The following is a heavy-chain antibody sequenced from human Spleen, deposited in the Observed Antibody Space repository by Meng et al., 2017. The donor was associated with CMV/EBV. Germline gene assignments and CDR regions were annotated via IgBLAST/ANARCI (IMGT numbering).Heavy chain of an antibody. CDR1: GFTFSSFE. CDR2: IYSSGRAI. CDR3: ARGFGVGSYYGMDV. J-gene: IGHJ6*02. V-gene: IGHV3-48*03. D-gene: IGHD3-10*01. Sequence: GESLKISCAASGFTFSSFEMNWVHQAPGKGLEWVSYIYSSGRAIYYADSVKGRFSISRDNAKNTMYLQMSSLRAEYTAVYYCARGFGVGSYYGMDVWGQGTTVTVSS.